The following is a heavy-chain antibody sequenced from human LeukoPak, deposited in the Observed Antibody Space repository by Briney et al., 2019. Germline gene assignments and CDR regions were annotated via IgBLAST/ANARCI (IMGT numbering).Heavy chain of an antibody. J-gene: IGHJ3*02. V-gene: IGHV3-48*04. CDR1: GFTFSNYA. D-gene: IGHD5-24*01. CDR3: VRDLASVGHNGGFDI. CDR2: ISSSSSSPSTV. Sequence: PGGCLRLSCAASGFTFSNYAMNWVRQAPGKGLEWVSYISSSSSSPSTVYYLASVEGRFTISRDNAKNSLYLQMHRLRAEDTAVYFCVRDLASVGHNGGFDIWGQGTMVTVSS.